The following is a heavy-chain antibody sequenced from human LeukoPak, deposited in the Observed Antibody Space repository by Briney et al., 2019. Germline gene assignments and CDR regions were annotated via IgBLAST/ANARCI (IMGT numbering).Heavy chain of an antibody. V-gene: IGHV3-11*03. CDR3: ARYGGSGVDY. Sequence: PGGSLRLSCAASGFTFSDYYMSWIRQAPGKGLEWVSYISSSSGYTDYADSVKGRITISRDNAKNSLYLQMNSLGAEDTAVYYCARYGGSGVDYWGQGTLVTVSS. J-gene: IGHJ4*02. CDR1: GFTFSDYY. D-gene: IGHD4-23*01. CDR2: ISSSSGYT.